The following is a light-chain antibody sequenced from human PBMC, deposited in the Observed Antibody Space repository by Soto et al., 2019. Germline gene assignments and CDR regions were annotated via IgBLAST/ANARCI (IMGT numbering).Light chain of an antibody. V-gene: IGLV1-44*01. CDR2: SSN. CDR3: AAWDDSLNGRV. CDR1: SSNIGSNT. Sequence: SVLTQPPSASGTPGQRVTISCSGSSSNIGSNTVNWYQQFPGTAPKLLIYSSNQRPSGVPDRFSASKSGTSASLAISGLQSEDEADYYCAAWDDSLNGRVFGGGTKLTVL. J-gene: IGLJ3*02.